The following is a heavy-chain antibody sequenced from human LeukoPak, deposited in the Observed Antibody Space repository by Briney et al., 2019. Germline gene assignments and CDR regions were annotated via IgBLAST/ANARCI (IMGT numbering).Heavy chain of an antibody. CDR1: GGSISSSSYY. CDR3: ARDLSSGWYVESYYFDY. CDR2: IYYSGST. Sequence: ASETLSLTCTVSGGSISSSSYYWGWIRQPPGKGLEWIGSIYYSGSTYYNPSLKSRVTISVDTSKNQFSLKLSSVTAADTAVYYCARDLSSGWYVESYYFDYWGQGTLVTVSS. J-gene: IGHJ4*02. D-gene: IGHD6-19*01. V-gene: IGHV4-39*07.